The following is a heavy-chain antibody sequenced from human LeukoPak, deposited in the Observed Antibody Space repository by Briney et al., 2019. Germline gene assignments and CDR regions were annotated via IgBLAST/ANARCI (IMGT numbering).Heavy chain of an antibody. V-gene: IGHV3-30-3*01. CDR2: ISYDGSSK. CDR1: GFTFSSYA. J-gene: IGHJ4*02. D-gene: IGHD5-12*01. CDR3: ARGWATGDY. Sequence: PGGSLRLSCAASGFTFSSYAMHWVRQAPGKGLEWVAVISYDGSSKYYADSVKGRFTISRDNSKNTLYLQMNSLRAEDTAVYYCARGWATGDYWGQGTLVTVSS.